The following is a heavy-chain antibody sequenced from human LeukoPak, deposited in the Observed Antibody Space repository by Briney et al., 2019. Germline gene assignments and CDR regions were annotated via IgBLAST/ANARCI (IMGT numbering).Heavy chain of an antibody. CDR1: GGSISSRNW. CDR2: IHHSGST. Sequence: SETLSLTCAVSGGSISSRNWWSWVRQPPGEGLEWIGEIHHSGSTNYNSSLKSRVTISVDKSKNQFSPKLNSVTAADTAVYYCARVVGANRDYYYYQMDVWGKGTTVTVSS. D-gene: IGHD1-26*01. J-gene: IGHJ6*03. V-gene: IGHV4-4*02. CDR3: ARVVGANRDYYYYQMDV.